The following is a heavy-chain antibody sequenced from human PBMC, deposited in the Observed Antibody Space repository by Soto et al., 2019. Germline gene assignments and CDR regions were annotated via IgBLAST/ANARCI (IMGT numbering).Heavy chain of an antibody. CDR1: GGSLRRSSYS. V-gene: IGHV4-39*01. Sequence: QLQVQESGPGLVQPSETLSLTCPVSGGSLRRSSYSWGWLRLPPGPGLEWLGSMYYSGSTYYNASLQSRVTITVDTSKNQCSLKVKSVTAADTAGYYCARHRSTVTTFGFDAYDTWGQGTMVTVSS. J-gene: IGHJ3*02. D-gene: IGHD4-17*01. CDR2: MYYSGST. CDR3: ARHRSTVTTFGFDAYDT.